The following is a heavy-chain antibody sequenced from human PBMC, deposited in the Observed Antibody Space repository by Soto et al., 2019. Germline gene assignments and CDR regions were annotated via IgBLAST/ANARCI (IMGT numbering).Heavy chain of an antibody. V-gene: IGHV3-33*01. CDR1: GFTFSSYG. D-gene: IGHD2-15*01. CDR3: ATSRCGGSCYVETGYYYGMDV. Sequence: QVQLVESGGGVVQPGRSLRLSCAASGFTFSSYGMHWVRQAPGKGLGWVAVIWYDGSNKYYADSVKGRFTISRDNSKNTLYLQMNSLRAEDTAVYYCATSRCGGSCYVETGYYYGMDVWGQGTTVTVSS. CDR2: IWYDGSNK. J-gene: IGHJ6*02.